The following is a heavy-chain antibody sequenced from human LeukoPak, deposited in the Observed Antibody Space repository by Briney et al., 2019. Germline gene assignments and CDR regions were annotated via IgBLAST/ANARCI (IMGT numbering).Heavy chain of an antibody. D-gene: IGHD6-19*01. V-gene: IGHV3-23*01. J-gene: IGHJ5*02. CDR1: GFTFSSYP. CDR2: ISGSGGST. CDR3: AKDLSGWYGWFDP. Sequence: GGSLSLPWAASGFTFSSYPMSGARQAPGKGLKWFSAISGSGGSTYYADSVKGRFTISRDNSKNTLYLQMNSLRAEDTAVYYCAKDLSGWYGWFDPWGQGTLVTVSS.